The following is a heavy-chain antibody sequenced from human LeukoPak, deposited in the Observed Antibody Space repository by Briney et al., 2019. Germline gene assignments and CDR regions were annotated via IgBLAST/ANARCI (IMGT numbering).Heavy chain of an antibody. J-gene: IGHJ4*02. Sequence: ASVKVSCKASGYTFTSYDINWVRQATGQGLEWMGWMNPNSGNTGYAQKFQGRVTMTRNTSISTAYMELSSLRSEDTAVYYCARVGKGTAETPRPYYFDYWGQGTLVTVSS. CDR1: GYTFTSYD. V-gene: IGHV1-8*01. CDR2: MNPNSGNT. CDR3: ARVGKGTAETPRPYYFDY. D-gene: IGHD4-23*01.